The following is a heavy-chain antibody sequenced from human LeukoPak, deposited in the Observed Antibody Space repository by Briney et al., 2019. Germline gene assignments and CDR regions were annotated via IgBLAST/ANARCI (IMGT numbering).Heavy chain of an antibody. J-gene: IGHJ4*02. CDR2: IYTGGST. D-gene: IGHD5-24*01. V-gene: IGHV4-61*02. Sequence: SETLSLTCTVSGGSISSGSYYWSWIRQPAGKGLEWIGRIYTGGSTNYNPSLRSRVTISVDTSKNQFSLKLSFVTAADTAVYYCARDLEMAFDYWGQGTLVTVSS. CDR3: ARDLEMAFDY. CDR1: GGSISSGSYY.